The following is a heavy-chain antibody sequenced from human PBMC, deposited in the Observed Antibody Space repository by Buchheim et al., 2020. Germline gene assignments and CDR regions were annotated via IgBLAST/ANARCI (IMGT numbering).Heavy chain of an antibody. V-gene: IGHV3-23*01. Sequence: ELQLLESGGGLAQPGGSLRLSCAASVFTFSSYAMSWVRQAPGKGLEWVSVISGSGGDRYYADSVKGRFTISRDNSKNTLYLQMNSLRAEDTAVYYCAKDGTLAAAATTYFNYWGQRT. D-gene: IGHD6-13*01. CDR3: AKDGTLAAAATTYFNY. CDR1: VFTFSSYA. J-gene: IGHJ4*02. CDR2: ISGSGGDR.